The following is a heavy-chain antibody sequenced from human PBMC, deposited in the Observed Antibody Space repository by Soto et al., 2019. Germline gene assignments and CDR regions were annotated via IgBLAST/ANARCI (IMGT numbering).Heavy chain of an antibody. J-gene: IGHJ3*02. Sequence: QLQLQESGPGLVKPSETLSLTCTVSGGSISSSSYYWGWIRQPPGKGLEWIGSIYYSGSTYYNPSLKIRVTISVDTSKNQFSLKLSSVTAADTAVYYCARPSNYDILTGYHYDAFDIWGQGTMVTVSS. V-gene: IGHV4-39*01. D-gene: IGHD3-9*01. CDR2: IYYSGST. CDR3: ARPSNYDILTGYHYDAFDI. CDR1: GGSISSSSYY.